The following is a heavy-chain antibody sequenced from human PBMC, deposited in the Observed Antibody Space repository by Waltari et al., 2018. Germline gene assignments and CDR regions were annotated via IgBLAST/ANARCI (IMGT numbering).Heavy chain of an antibody. J-gene: IGHJ4*02. D-gene: IGHD2-2*01. V-gene: IGHV5-10-1*01. Sequence: DVQLVQSGAEVKKPEESLRIPCEGAVYSFTSHWISWVRQMPGKGLEWVGRIDPSDSFRNYGPAFEGHVTISVDQSLRTAYLQWDSLKASDTAIYYCVRHRTTYPLEIDYWGQGTLVTVSS. CDR1: VYSFTSHW. CDR3: VRHRTTYPLEIDY. CDR2: IDPSDSFR.